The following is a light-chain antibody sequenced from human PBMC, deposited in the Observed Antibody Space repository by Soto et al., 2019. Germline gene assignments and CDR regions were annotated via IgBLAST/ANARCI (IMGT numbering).Light chain of an antibody. CDR1: QSVSRTY. CDR3: QQRSNWLWT. V-gene: IGKV3D-20*02. CDR2: ATS. J-gene: IGKJ1*01. Sequence: EILLTQSPVTLSLSPGERATLSCRASQSVSRTYLAWYQQKPVQAPRLLIYATSSRATGIPDRFSGSGSGTDFTLTISSLEPEDFAVYYCQQRSNWLWTFGQGTKVDI.